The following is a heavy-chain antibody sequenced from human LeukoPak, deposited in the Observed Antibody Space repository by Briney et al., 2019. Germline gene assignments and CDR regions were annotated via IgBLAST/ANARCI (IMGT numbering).Heavy chain of an antibody. J-gene: IGHJ3*02. D-gene: IGHD1-1*01. Sequence: GGSLRLSCAASGFTFSSHAMSWVRQAPGKGLEWVANIKQDGSEKYYVDSVKGRFTISRDNAKNSLYLQMNSLRAEDTAVYYCARGGHWRSGAFDIWGQGTMVTVSS. V-gene: IGHV3-7*01. CDR2: IKQDGSEK. CDR1: GFTFSSHA. CDR3: ARGGHWRSGAFDI.